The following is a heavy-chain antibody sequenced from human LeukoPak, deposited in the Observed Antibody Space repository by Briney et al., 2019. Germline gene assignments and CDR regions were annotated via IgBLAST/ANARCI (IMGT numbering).Heavy chain of an antibody. CDR3: ARDLKRTVGATTTSDY. J-gene: IGHJ4*02. Sequence: ASVKVSCKASGYTFTSYGISWVRQAPEQGLEWMGWISAHNGDTNYAQKFQGRVSMTTDTSTSTVYMELRSLTSDDTAVYYCARDLKRTVGATTTSDYWGQGTLVTVSS. CDR2: ISAHNGDT. V-gene: IGHV1-18*01. CDR1: GYTFTSYG. D-gene: IGHD1-26*01.